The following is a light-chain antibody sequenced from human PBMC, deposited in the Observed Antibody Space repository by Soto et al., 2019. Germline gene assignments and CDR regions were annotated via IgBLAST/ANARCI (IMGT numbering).Light chain of an antibody. Sequence: QSVLTQSSSASASLGSSVKLTCTLSSGHSTYIIAWHQQQPGKAPRYLMKLEGSGSYNKGSGVPDRFSGSSSGADRYLYISNLQSEDEADYYCETWDSDTRVFGGGTQLTVL. CDR2: LEGSGSY. CDR3: ETWDSDTRV. J-gene: IGLJ7*01. V-gene: IGLV4-60*03. CDR1: SGHSTYI.